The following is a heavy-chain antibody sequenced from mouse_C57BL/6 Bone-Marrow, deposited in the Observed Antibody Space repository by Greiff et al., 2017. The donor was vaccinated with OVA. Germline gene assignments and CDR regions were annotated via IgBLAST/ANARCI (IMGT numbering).Heavy chain of an antibody. J-gene: IGHJ3*01. CDR1: GFSLTSYG. CDR2: IWSGGST. Sequence: VQLQQSGPGLVQPSQSLSITCTVSGFSLTSYGVHWVRQSPGKGLEWLGVIWSGGSTDYNAAFISRLSISKDNSKSQVFFKMNSLQADDTAIYYCARPSTGTGFAYWGQGTLVTVSA. D-gene: IGHD4-1*02. V-gene: IGHV2-2*01. CDR3: ARPSTGTGFAY.